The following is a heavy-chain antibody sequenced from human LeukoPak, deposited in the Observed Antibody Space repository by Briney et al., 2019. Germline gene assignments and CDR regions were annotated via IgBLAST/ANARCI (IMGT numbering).Heavy chain of an antibody. CDR1: GFTFSNYW. Sequence: QSGGSLRLSCEASGFTFSNYWMHWVRQAPGKGLMWVSQISTGGSQTFYADSVKGRFTISRDNAKNTLFLQMDSLRPEDTAVYYCVRSLRSADFWGQGTLVTVSS. J-gene: IGHJ4*02. V-gene: IGHV3-74*01. CDR3: VRSLRSADF. CDR2: ISTGGSQT.